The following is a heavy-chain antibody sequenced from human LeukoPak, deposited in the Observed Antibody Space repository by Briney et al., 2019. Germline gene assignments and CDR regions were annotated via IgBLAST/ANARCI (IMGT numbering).Heavy chain of an antibody. D-gene: IGHD5-18*01. CDR3: ARAGYSYDFDP. CDR2: IYYSGST. CDR1: GGSISSSSYY. Sequence: PETLSLTCTVSGGSISSSSYYWGWIRQPPGKGLEWIGSIYYSGSTYYNPSLKSRVTISVDTSKNQFSLKLSSVTAADTAVYYCARAGYSYDFDPWGQGTLVTVSS. J-gene: IGHJ5*02. V-gene: IGHV4-39*01.